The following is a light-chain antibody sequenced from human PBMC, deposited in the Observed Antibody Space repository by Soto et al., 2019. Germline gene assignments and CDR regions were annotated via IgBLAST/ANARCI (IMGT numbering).Light chain of an antibody. J-gene: IGKJ3*01. Sequence: EIVLTQSPGTLSLSPGERATLSCRASQSVSSSYLAWYQQKPGQAPRLLIYDASRATGIPYRFSGSGSGTDFTLTITRLEPEVFAVYYCQHYGTSALFGPGTKVDI. CDR3: QHYGTSAL. V-gene: IGKV3-20*01. CDR2: DAS. CDR1: QSVSSSY.